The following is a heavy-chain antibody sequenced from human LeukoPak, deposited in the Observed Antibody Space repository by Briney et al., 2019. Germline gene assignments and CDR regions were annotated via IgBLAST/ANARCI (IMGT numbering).Heavy chain of an antibody. CDR1: GGSISSGGYY. D-gene: IGHD5-24*01. V-gene: IGHV4-31*03. CDR3: ARGVEMATISPNLIDY. CDR2: IYYSGST. Sequence: PSQTLSLTCTVSGGSISSGGYYWSWIRQRPGKGLEWIGYIYYSGSTYYNPSLKSRVTISVDTSKNQFSLKLSSVTAADTAVYYCARGVEMATISPNLIDYWGQGTLVTVSS. J-gene: IGHJ4*02.